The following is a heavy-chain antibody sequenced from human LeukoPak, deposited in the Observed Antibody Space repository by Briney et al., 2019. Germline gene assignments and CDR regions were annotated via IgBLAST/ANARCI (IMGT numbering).Heavy chain of an antibody. CDR1: GGSISSSSYY. CDR3: ARGRPFDP. J-gene: IGHJ5*02. V-gene: IGHV4-39*01. CDR2: IYYSGST. D-gene: IGHD6-6*01. Sequence: SETLSLTCTVSGGSISSSSYYWGWIRQPPGKGLEWIGSIYYSGSTYYNPSLKSRVTISVDTSKNQFSLKLSSVTAADTAVYYCARGRPFDPWGQGTLVTVSS.